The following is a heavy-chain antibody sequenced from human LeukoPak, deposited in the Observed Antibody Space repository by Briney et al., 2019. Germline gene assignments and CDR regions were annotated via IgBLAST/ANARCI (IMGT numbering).Heavy chain of an antibody. V-gene: IGHV3-30*04. D-gene: IGHD6-19*01. J-gene: IGHJ4*02. Sequence: PGGSLRLSCAASGFAFSNYAMHWVRQAPGKGLEWVAVILYDGSSKYYADSVKGRFTIARDNSKNTLYLQMNSLRAEDTAVYYCANGVLAGAPEYWGQGTLVTVSS. CDR1: GFAFSNYA. CDR3: ANGVLAGAPEY. CDR2: ILYDGSSK.